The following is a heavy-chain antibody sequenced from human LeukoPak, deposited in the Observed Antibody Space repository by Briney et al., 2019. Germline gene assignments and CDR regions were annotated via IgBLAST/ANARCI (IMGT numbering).Heavy chain of an antibody. CDR3: ARGGGNYDSSGFDY. CDR2: IYYSGST. V-gene: IGHV4-59*12. J-gene: IGHJ4*02. CDR1: GGSISSYY. Sequence: SETLSLTCTVSGGSISSYYWSWIRQPPGKGLEWIGYIYYSGSTNYNPSLKSRVTISVDRSKNQFSLKLSSVTAADTAVYYCARGGGNYDSSGFDYWGQGTLVTVSS. D-gene: IGHD3-22*01.